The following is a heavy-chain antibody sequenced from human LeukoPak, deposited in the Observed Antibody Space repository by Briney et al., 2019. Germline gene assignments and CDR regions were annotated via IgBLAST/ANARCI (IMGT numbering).Heavy chain of an antibody. CDR2: ISYDGSNK. V-gene: IGHV3-30*18. D-gene: IGHD2-2*01. Sequence: GGSLRLSCAASGFTFSSYGMHWVRQAPGKGLEWVAVISYDGSNKYYADSVKGRFTISRDNSKNTLYLQMNSLRAEDTAVYHCAKDQNHQLLLYCWDVWGQGTTVTVSS. J-gene: IGHJ6*02. CDR1: GFTFSSYG. CDR3: AKDQNHQLLLYCWDV.